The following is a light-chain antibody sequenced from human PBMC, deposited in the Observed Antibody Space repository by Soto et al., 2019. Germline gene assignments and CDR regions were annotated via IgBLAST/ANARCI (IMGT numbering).Light chain of an antibody. Sequence: DIQMTQSPSTLSASVGDRVTITCRASQSIDSWLAWYQQKPGKAPKLLIYDASSLESGVPSRFSGSGSGTEFTLTISSLQPDDFATYYCQQYNGYSGTFVQGTKVDIK. CDR3: QQYNGYSGT. V-gene: IGKV1-5*01. J-gene: IGKJ1*01. CDR1: QSIDSW. CDR2: DAS.